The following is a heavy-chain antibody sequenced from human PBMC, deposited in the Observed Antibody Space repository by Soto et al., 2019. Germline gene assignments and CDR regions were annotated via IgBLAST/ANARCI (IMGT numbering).Heavy chain of an antibody. J-gene: IGHJ4*02. D-gene: IGHD6-13*01. CDR1: GGSFSGYY. CDR3: ARATPLYSSSWYG. CDR2: INHSGST. V-gene: IGHV4-34*01. Sequence: ETLSLTCAVYGGSFSGYYWSWIRQPPGKGLEWIGEINHSGSTNYNPSLKSRVTISVDTSKNQFSLKLSSVTAADTAVYYCARATPLYSSSWYGWGQGTLVTVSS.